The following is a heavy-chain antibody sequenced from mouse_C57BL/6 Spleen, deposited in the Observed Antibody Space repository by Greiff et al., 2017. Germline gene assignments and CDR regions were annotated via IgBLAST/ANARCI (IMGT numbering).Heavy chain of an antibody. CDR2: IYPGDGDT. CDR1: GYAFSSSW. Sequence: VKLVESGPELVKPGASVKISCKASGYAFSSSWMNWVKQRPGKGLEWIGRIYPGDGDTNYNGKFKGKATLTADKSSSTAYMQLSSLTSEDSAVYFCARDDYYYAMDYWGQGTSVTVSS. J-gene: IGHJ4*01. D-gene: IGHD2-4*01. CDR3: ARDDYYYAMDY. V-gene: IGHV1-82*01.